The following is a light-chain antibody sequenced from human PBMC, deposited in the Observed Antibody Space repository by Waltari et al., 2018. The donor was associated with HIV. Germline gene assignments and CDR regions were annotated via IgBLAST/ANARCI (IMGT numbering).Light chain of an antibody. V-gene: IGKV3-15*01. CDR3: QQYSTWPLT. J-gene: IGKJ1*01. CDR1: RSVGSS. CDR2: GAS. Sequence: EVVMTQSPATLLESPGKTANLSCRASRSVGSSLAWYQQKPGRGPRLLIYGASSRASDVPPTFSGSGAGTDFSLSISSLRSDDVGIYYCQQYSTWPLTFGRGTTVKSN.